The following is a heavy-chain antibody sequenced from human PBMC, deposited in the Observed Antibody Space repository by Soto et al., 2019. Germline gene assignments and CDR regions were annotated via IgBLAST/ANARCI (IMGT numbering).Heavy chain of an antibody. J-gene: IGHJ4*02. CDR2: IWFDGSKR. CDR1: GFTFSSYG. D-gene: IGHD6-13*01. Sequence: PGGSLRLSCGGSGFTFSSYGMHWVRQVPGKGLEWVAVIWFDGSKRYYADSVKGRFTISRDDSKNTLYLQMNSVRAEDTGVYYCARDIATAGVVLDYWGQGTPVTVSS. CDR3: ARDIATAGVVLDY. V-gene: IGHV3-33*01.